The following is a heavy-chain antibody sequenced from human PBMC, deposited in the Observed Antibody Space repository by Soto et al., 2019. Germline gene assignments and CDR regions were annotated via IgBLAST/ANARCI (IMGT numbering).Heavy chain of an antibody. CDR2: IIPIFGTA. J-gene: IGHJ6*02. D-gene: IGHD2-15*01. V-gene: IGHV1-69*06. CDR1: GGTFSSYA. CDR3: ARGSGGSTTNYYYYGMDV. Sequence: QVQLVQSGAEVKKPGSSVKVSCKASGGTFSSYAISWVRQAPGQGLEWMGGIIPIFGTANYAQKFQGRVTITADKSTSTAYMELSSLRSEDTAVYYCARGSGGSTTNYYYYGMDVWGQGTTVTVSS.